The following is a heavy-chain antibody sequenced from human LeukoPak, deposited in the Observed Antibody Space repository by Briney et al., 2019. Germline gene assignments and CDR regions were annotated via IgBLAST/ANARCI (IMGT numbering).Heavy chain of an antibody. CDR1: GASFSGYY. D-gene: IGHD6-19*01. CDR3: AREYTLYRSGWFLDY. Sequence: SETLSLTCGVYGASFSGYYWSWPRQPPGKGLEWIGSIDYSGSTYYNPSLKSRATISIDTSKNQFSLKLSSVTAADTAVYYCAREYTLYRSGWFLDYWGQGTVVTVSS. CDR2: IDYSGST. J-gene: IGHJ4*02. V-gene: IGHV4-34*01.